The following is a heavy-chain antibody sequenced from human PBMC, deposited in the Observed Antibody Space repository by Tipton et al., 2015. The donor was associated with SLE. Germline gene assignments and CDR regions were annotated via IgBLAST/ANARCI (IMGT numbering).Heavy chain of an antibody. Sequence: TLSLTCTVSGYSISSGYYWGWIRQTPGKGLEWIGSIYHSGSTFYNPSLKSRVTISVDTSKNQFSLRLSSVTAADTAVYYCAVGYCSSTSCQREYFQHWGQGTLVTVSS. J-gene: IGHJ1*01. CDR3: AVGYCSSTSCQREYFQH. V-gene: IGHV4-38-2*02. CDR1: GYSISSGYY. CDR2: IYHSGST. D-gene: IGHD2-2*01.